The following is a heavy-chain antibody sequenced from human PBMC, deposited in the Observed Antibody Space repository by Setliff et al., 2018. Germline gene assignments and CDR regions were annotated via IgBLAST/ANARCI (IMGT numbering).Heavy chain of an antibody. CDR2: INPKTGGT. V-gene: IGHV1-2*02. D-gene: IGHD3-16*02. J-gene: IGHJ4*02. CDR3: AREPYDYIWGSYRSPYFDH. Sequence: ASVKSPCKASGYTFVGYYLHWVRQAPGQGLEWMGWINPKTGGTNYAQRFQGRVTMTRDASINTAFMHLSSLKSDDMAVYYCAREPYDYIWGSYRSPYFDHWGQGALVTVSS. CDR1: GYTFVGYY.